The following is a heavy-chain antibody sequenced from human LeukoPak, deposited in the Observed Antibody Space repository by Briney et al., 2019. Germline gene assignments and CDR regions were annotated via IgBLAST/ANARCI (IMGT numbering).Heavy chain of an antibody. CDR2: TYYRSTWYN. Sequence: SQTLSLTCAVSGDSVSSNSVTWNWISQSPSRGLEWLGRTYYRSTWYNDYAVSVRGRITVNPDTSKNQFSLHLNSVTPEDTAVYYCARRLTQYDCFDPWGQGILVTVSS. J-gene: IGHJ5*02. D-gene: IGHD2-2*01. CDR3: ARRLTQYDCFDP. V-gene: IGHV6-1*01. CDR1: GDSVSSNSVT.